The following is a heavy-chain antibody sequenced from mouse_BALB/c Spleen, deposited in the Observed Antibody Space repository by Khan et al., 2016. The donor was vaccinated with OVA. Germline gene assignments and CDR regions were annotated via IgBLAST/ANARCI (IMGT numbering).Heavy chain of an antibody. Sequence: EVELVESGGGLVQPGGSRKLSCAASGFTFSSFGMHWVRQAPEKGLEWVAFISSGSSTIYSADTVKGRFTISRVNPKNTLFLQMTSLRSEDTAMYYCARLGDGGYFDVWGAGTTVTVSS. CDR2: ISSGSSTI. CDR1: GFTFSSFG. CDR3: ARLGDGGYFDV. V-gene: IGHV5-17*02. J-gene: IGHJ1*01. D-gene: IGHD2-3*01.